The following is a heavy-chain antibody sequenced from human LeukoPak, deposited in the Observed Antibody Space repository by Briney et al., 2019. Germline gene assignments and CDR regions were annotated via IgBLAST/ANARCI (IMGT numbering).Heavy chain of an antibody. J-gene: IGHJ4*02. V-gene: IGHV4-59*01. D-gene: IGHD3-22*01. CDR2: IYYSGIT. CDR1: GGSISSYY. Sequence: SETLSLTCTVSGGSISSYYWSWLRQPAGKGLEWIGFIYYSGITDYNPSLKSRVTISVDTSKNQFSLKLTSVTAADTAVYYCARLRALSYYDSSGDLYYFEYWGQGTLVTVSS. CDR3: ARLRALSYYDSSGDLYYFEY.